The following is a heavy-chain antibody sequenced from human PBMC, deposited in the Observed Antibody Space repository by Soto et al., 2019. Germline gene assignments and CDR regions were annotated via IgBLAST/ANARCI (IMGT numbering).Heavy chain of an antibody. CDR2: ITSSSSYI. D-gene: IGHD3-22*01. V-gene: IGHV3-21*01. CDR3: VRARSTDSRPDY. J-gene: IGHJ4*02. Sequence: GWSLRLSCAASVFTFSLYSLIWIRQAPGNGLEWGASITSSSSYIYYEDSLKVRFTISRDNAKKSLFLQLDSLRAEDTAVYFCVRARSTDSRPDYGGQGTLVTASS. CDR1: VFTFSLYS.